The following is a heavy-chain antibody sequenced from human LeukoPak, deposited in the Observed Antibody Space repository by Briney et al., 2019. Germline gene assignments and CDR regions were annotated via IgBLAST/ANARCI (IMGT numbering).Heavy chain of an antibody. CDR1: GFTFSNAW. J-gene: IGHJ6*02. CDR3: TTDPDRDGDYVDYYYYGMDV. CDR2: IKSKTDGGTT. Sequence: GGSLRLSCAASGFTFSNAWMSWVCQAPGKGLEWVGRIKSKTDGGTTDYAAPVKGRFTITRDDSKNTLYLQMNSLKTEDTAVYYCTTDPDRDGDYVDYYYYGMDVWGQGTTVTVSS. V-gene: IGHV3-15*01. D-gene: IGHD4-17*01.